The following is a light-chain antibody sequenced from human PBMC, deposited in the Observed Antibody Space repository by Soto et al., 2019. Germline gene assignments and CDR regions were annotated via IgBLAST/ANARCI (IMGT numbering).Light chain of an antibody. CDR1: SSDVGAYNY. CDR2: EVS. CDR3: SSYADRDTLYV. V-gene: IGLV2-14*01. Sequence: QSALTQPASVSGSPGQSITISCTGTSSDVGAYNYVSWYQQHPGKAPKLLIFEVSSRPSGVSNRFSGSKSGSTASLTISGLQAEDEADYYCSSYADRDTLYVFGTGTKVTVL. J-gene: IGLJ1*01.